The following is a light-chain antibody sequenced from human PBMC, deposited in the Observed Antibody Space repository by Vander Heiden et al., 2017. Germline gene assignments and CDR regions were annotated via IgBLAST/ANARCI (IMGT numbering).Light chain of an antibody. CDR2: DAT. CDR1: QSISTH. Sequence: DIQVPQSPSSLSASVGDRVTIPCRASQSISTHLNWYQQRPGRPPKLLIYDATNLESGVPSRFSGSGSGTDFTLTISSLQPEDFATYSCQQSFTTPSTFAGGTKVEMK. J-gene: IGKJ4*01. CDR3: QQSFTTPST. V-gene: IGKV1-39*01.